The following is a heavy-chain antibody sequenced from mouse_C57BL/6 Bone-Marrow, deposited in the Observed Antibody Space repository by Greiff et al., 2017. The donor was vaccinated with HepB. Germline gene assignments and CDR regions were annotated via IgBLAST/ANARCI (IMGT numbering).Heavy chain of an antibody. J-gene: IGHJ4*01. V-gene: IGHV5-17*01. CDR3: ARPGGYPYYYAMDY. CDR2: ISSGSSTI. D-gene: IGHD2-2*01. CDR1: GFTFSDYG. Sequence: EVKLVESGGGLVKPGGSLKLSCAASGFTFSDYGMHWVRQAPEKGLEWVAYISSGSSTIYYADTVKGRFTISRDNAKNTLFLQMTSLRSEETAMYYCARPGGYPYYYAMDYWGQGTSVTVSS.